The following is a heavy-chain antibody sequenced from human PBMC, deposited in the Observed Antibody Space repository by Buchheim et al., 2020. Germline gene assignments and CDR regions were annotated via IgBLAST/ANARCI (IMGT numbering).Heavy chain of an antibody. CDR3: ARHEFGSSSWHVITPEKHYYYYGMDV. Sequence: EVQLVQSGAEVKKPGESLKISCKGSGYSFTSYWIGWVRQMPGKGLEWMGIIYPGDSDTRYSPSFQGQVTISADKSISTAYPQWSSLKASDTAMYYCARHEFGSSSWHVITPEKHYYYYGMDVWGQGTT. J-gene: IGHJ6*02. CDR1: GYSFTSYW. V-gene: IGHV5-51*01. CDR2: IYPGDSDT. D-gene: IGHD6-13*01.